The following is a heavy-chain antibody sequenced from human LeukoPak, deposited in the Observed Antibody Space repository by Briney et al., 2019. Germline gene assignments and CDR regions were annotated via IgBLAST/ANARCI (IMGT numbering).Heavy chain of an antibody. J-gene: IGHJ3*02. D-gene: IGHD3-22*01. CDR2: IKQDGSEK. CDR3: ARDRWTYYYDPDAFDI. CDR1: GFTFSSYW. V-gene: IGHV3-7*01. Sequence: GGSLRLSCAASGFTFSSYWMSWVRQAPGKGLEWVANIKQDGSEKYYVDSVKGRFTISRDNAKNSLYLQMNSLRAEDTAVYYCARDRWTYYYDPDAFDIWGQGTMVTVSS.